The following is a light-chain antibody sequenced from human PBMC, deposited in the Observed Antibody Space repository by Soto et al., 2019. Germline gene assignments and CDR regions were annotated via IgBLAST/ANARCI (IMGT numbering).Light chain of an antibody. V-gene: IGLV1-51*01. J-gene: IGLJ2*01. CDR2: DND. CDR3: ATWDGGLKVVL. Sequence: QTVVTQPPSISAAPGQKVTISCSGSSSNIGTYYVSWYQQLPRTAPKLLISDNDDRPSGIPDRFSGSKSGTSATLDITGLQTGDEAVYYCATWDGGLKVVLFGGGTKLTVL. CDR1: SSNIGTYY.